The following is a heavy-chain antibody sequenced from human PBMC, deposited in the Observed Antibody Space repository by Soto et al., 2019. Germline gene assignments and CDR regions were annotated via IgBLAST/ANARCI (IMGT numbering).Heavy chain of an antibody. V-gene: IGHV3-30*18. CDR2: ISYDGSNK. CDR3: AKDRAGDIYVAARSGLDY. Sequence: GSLRLSCAASGFTFFSYGMHWVRQAPGKGLEWVAVISYDGSNKYYGDSVKGRFTISRDNSKDTLYLQMNSLRADDTAVYYCAKDRAGDIYVAARSGLDYWGQGTLVTVSS. D-gene: IGHD3-3*01. J-gene: IGHJ4*02. CDR1: GFTFFSYG.